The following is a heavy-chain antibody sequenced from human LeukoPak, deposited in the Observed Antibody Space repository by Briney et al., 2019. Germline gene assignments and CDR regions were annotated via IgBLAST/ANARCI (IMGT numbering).Heavy chain of an antibody. Sequence: GGSLRLSCAASGFTFSSYGMPWVRQAPGKGLEWVAVIWHDGSKKYYADSVKGRFTISRDNSKNTLYLQMNSLRAEDTAVYYCASDRGSRADFPHYWGQGTLVTVSS. CDR2: IWHDGSKK. V-gene: IGHV3-33*01. CDR1: GFTFSSYG. J-gene: IGHJ4*02. D-gene: IGHD2-2*01. CDR3: ASDRGSRADFPHY.